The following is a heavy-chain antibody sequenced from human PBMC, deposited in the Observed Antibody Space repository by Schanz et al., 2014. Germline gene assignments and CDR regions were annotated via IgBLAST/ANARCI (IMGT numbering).Heavy chain of an antibody. J-gene: IGHJ4*02. CDR3: AREYSSYGTVYY. V-gene: IGHV3-66*01. D-gene: IGHD5-12*01. CDR1: GFTVSKNY. Sequence: EVQLVESGGGLVKPGGSLRLSCAASGFTVSKNYMSWVRQAPGKGLEWVSIIYTDGSTYYADSVRDRFTISRDNSKNTLYLQMNSLRVEDTALYYCAREYSSYGTVYYWGQGTLVTVSS. CDR2: IYTDGST.